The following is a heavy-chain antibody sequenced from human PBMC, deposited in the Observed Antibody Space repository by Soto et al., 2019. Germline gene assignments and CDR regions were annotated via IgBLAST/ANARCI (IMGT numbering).Heavy chain of an antibody. CDR2: ISAYNGNT. CDR1: GYTFTSYG. J-gene: IGHJ6*02. V-gene: IGHV1-18*01. D-gene: IGHD3-22*01. Sequence: ASVKVSCKASGYTFTSYGISWVRQAPGQGLEWMGWISAYNGNTNYAQKLQGRVTMTTDTSTSTAYMELRSLRSDDTAVYYCARDNITMIVVATYYYYYGMDVWGQGTTVTVSS. CDR3: ARDNITMIVVATYYYYYGMDV.